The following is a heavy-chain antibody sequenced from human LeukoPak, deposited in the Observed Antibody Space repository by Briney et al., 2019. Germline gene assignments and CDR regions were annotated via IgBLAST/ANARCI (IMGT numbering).Heavy chain of an antibody. CDR2: IYTSGST. Sequence: SETLSLTCTVSGGSISSYYLSWIRQPPGKGLEWIGYIYTSGSTNYNPSLKSRVTISVAPSKNQFSLKLSSVTAADTAAYYCARHDSSGWPYFDYWAKGTLVTVSS. D-gene: IGHD6-19*01. CDR3: ARHDSSGWPYFDY. V-gene: IGHV4-4*09. J-gene: IGHJ4*02. CDR1: GGSISSYY.